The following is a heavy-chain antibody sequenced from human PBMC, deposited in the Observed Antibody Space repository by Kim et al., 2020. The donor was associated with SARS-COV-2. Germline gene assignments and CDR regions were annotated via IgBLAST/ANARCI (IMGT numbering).Heavy chain of an antibody. V-gene: IGHV3-23*01. D-gene: IGHD1-26*01. CDR3: EDDSGSYGIDD. Sequence: TDNAASAKGRSTISRDNPKNTLELEMNSLRAEDTAVYYCEDDSGSYGIDDWGQGTLVTVSS. J-gene: IGHJ4*02. CDR2: T.